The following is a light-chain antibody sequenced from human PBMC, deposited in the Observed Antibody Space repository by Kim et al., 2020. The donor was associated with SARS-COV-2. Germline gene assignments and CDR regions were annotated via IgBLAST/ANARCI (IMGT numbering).Light chain of an antibody. J-gene: IGLJ3*02. V-gene: IGLV6-57*02. Sequence: NFMLTQPHSVSESPGKTVTISCTGSSGSIASNYVQWYQQRPGSAPITLIYEDEQRPSGVPDRFSGSIDRSSNSASLTISRLKTEDEADYYCQSYDADSRWVFGGGTQLTVL. CDR2: EDE. CDR1: SGSIASNY. CDR3: QSYDADSRWV.